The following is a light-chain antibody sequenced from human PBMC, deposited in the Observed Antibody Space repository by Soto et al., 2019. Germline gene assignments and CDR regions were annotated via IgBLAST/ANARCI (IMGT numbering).Light chain of an antibody. Sequence: QSALTQPASMSGSPGQSITISCTGTSSDVGGYNYVSWYQQHPGKAPKLMIYEVSNRPSGVSTRFSGSKSGNTASLTISGLQAEDEADYYCSSYTSSSTLGVFGGGTKLTVL. J-gene: IGLJ2*01. CDR2: EVS. CDR3: SSYTSSSTLGV. V-gene: IGLV2-14*01. CDR1: SSDVGGYNY.